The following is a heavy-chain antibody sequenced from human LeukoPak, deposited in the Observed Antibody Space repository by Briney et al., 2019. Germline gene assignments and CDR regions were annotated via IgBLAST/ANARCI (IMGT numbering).Heavy chain of an antibody. Sequence: GASVKVSCKASGYTFTSYYMRWVRHAPGQGLGRMGIINPRGGSTNYAQKLQDRVTMTRDTSTSTVYMELSSLRSEDTAVYYCARYPRYGSGQAWFDPWGQGTLVTVSS. J-gene: IGHJ5*02. V-gene: IGHV1-46*01. D-gene: IGHD3-10*01. CDR3: ARYPRYGSGQAWFDP. CDR2: INPRGGST. CDR1: GYTFTSYY.